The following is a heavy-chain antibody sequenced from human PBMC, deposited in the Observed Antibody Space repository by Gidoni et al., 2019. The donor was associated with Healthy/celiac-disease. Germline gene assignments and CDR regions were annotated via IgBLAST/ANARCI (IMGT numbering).Heavy chain of an antibody. CDR2: IYYSGST. V-gene: IGHV4-39*01. CDR1: GGSISSSRSY. CDR3: ASQSSGEWHTYYFDY. D-gene: IGHD3-16*01. J-gene: IGHJ4*02. Sequence: QLPLQESGPGLVTPSETLSLTCTVSGGSISSSRSYWGWIRQPPGKGLEWSGSIYYSGSTYYNPSLKSRVTISVDTSKNQFSLKLSSVTAADTAVYYCASQSSGEWHTYYFDYWGQGTLVTVSS.